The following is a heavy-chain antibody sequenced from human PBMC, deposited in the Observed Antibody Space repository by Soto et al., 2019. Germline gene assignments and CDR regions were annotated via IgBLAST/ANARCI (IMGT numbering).Heavy chain of an antibody. Sequence: QVQSVESGGGVVQPGRSLRLSCAASGFTFSSYAMHWVRQAPGKGLEWVALISYDGNKKYDADSVKGQFTISRDNSKNTLYLQMDSLRAEDTAVYYCAREMAAAGLDYWGQGTLVTVSS. CDR1: GFTFSSYA. J-gene: IGHJ4*02. D-gene: IGHD6-13*01. CDR3: AREMAAAGLDY. CDR2: ISYDGNKK. V-gene: IGHV3-30-3*01.